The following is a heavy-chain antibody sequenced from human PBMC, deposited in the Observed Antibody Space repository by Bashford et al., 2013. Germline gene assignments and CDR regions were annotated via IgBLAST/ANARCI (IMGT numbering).Heavy chain of an antibody. V-gene: IGHV3-30-3*01. CDR2: ISYDGNNK. CDR3: ARGGEGYCGGDCYFFDY. D-gene: IGHD2-21*02. CDR1: GFTFRSYA. J-gene: IGHJ4*02. Sequence: GSLRLSCAASGFTFRSYAMHWVRQTPGKGLEWVAIISYDGNNKYYADSVRGRFTISRDNSKNTLYLQMNSLRPEDTAVYYCARGGEGYCGGDCYFFDYWGPGTLVTVSS.